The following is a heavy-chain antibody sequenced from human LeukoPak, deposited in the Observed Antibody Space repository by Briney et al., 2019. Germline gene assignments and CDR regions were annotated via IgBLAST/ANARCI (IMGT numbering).Heavy chain of an antibody. CDR3: AKGVYGDYDY. J-gene: IGHJ4*02. V-gene: IGHV3-23*01. D-gene: IGHD4-17*01. Sequence: GGSLRLSCAASGFTFSSCGMSWVRQAPGKGLEWVSAISGSGAGTYYADSEKGRFTVSRDNSKNTLYLQMNSLRAEDTAVYYCAKGVYGDYDYWGQGTLVTVSS. CDR2: ISGSGAGT. CDR1: GFTFSSCG.